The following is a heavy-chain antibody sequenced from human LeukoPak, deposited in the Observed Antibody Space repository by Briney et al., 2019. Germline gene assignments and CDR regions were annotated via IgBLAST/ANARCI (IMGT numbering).Heavy chain of an antibody. Sequence: GASVKLSCKASGGTFSRYAISWVRQAPGQGLEWMGRIIPILGIANYAQKFQGRVTITADKSTSTAYMELSSLRSEDTAVYYCARESVGSYRPSDYWGQGTLVTVSS. V-gene: IGHV1-69*04. CDR3: ARESVGSYRPSDY. D-gene: IGHD1-26*01. J-gene: IGHJ4*02. CDR2: IIPILGIA. CDR1: GGTFSRYA.